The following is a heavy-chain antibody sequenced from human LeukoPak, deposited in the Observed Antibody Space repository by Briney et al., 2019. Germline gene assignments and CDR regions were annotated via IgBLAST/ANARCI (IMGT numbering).Heavy chain of an antibody. CDR3: LKDFGRNLGGPGY. CDR2: ISGSGGST. D-gene: IGHD3-10*01. CDR1: GFTFSSYA. V-gene: IGHV3-23*01. J-gene: IGHJ4*02. Sequence: GGSLRLSCAASGFTFSSYAMSWVRQAPGKGLEWVSAISGSGGSTYYADSVKGRFTISRDNSKSTLYLQMNSLRAEDTAVYYCLKDFGRNLGGPGYWGRGTLVTVSA.